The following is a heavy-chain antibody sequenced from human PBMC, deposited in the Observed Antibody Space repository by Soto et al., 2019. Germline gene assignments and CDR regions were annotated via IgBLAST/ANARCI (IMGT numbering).Heavy chain of an antibody. CDR1: GASITGSFF. V-gene: IGHV4-4*07. J-gene: IGHJ4*02. CDR3: ARVDRYCSSTSCYYFDY. D-gene: IGHD2-2*01. Sequence: SETLSLTCTVSGASITGSFFWSWIRQPAGKGLEWIGRFSLSGTTNYNPSLRSRVTMSADVSKNQFSLRLTSVTAADTAVYYCARVDRYCSSTSCYYFDYWGQGTLVTVSS. CDR2: FSLSGTT.